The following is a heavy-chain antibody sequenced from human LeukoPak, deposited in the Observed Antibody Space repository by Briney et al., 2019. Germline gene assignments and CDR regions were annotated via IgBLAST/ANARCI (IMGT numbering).Heavy chain of an antibody. V-gene: IGHV7-4-1*02. J-gene: IGHJ6*02. Sequence: ASVKVSCKASGYTFTNYAMNWVRQAPGQGLEWMGWINTNTGNPTYAQGFTGRFVFSLDTSVSTAYLQINSLKAEDTAVYYCARGEMVAGQRYYYYGMDVWGQGTTVTVSS. CDR3: ARGEMVAGQRYYYYGMDV. CDR2: INTNTGNP. D-gene: IGHD6-19*01. CDR1: GYTFTNYA.